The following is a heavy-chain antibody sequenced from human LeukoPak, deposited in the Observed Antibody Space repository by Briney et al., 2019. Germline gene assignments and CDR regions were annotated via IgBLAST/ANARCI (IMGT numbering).Heavy chain of an antibody. CDR1: GGSISSSSYY. J-gene: IGHJ3*02. D-gene: IGHD5-24*01. CDR3: ASTNRQMATITVDAFDI. CDR2: IKQDGSEK. V-gene: IGHV3-7*01. Sequence: ETLSLTCTVSGGSISSSSYYWGWIRQPPGKGLEWVANIKQDGSEKYYVDSVKGRFTISRDNAKNSLYLQMNSLRAEDTAVYYCASTNRQMATITVDAFDIWGQGTMVTVSS.